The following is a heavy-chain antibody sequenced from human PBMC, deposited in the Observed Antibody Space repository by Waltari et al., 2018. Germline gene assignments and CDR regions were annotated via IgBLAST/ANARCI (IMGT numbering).Heavy chain of an antibody. CDR3: ARVEVRGTVLDY. Sequence: QVQLVQSGAEVKKPGSSVKVSCKASGGTFTGYYMHWVRQAPGQGLEWMGWIIPSVGTANYAQKFQGRVTMTADESTSTAYMELSSLRSEDTAVYYCARVEVRGTVLDYWGQGTLVTVSS. V-gene: IGHV1-69*01. CDR1: GGTFTGYY. D-gene: IGHD4-17*01. J-gene: IGHJ4*02. CDR2: IIPSVGTA.